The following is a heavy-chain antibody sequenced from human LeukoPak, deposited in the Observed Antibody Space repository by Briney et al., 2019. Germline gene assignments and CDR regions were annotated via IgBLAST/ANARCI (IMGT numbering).Heavy chain of an antibody. CDR1: GGAISGYY. J-gene: IGHJ4*02. CDR2: IHYSGST. D-gene: IGHD2-15*01. V-gene: IGHV4-59*08. Sequence: SETLSLTCTVSGGAISGYYWNWIRPPPGKGMEWIGHIHYSGSTNYNPSLKSRVTISVDTSKNQFSLKLSSVTAADTAVYYCARLGYCSGGRCLNDYWGQGTLVTVSS. CDR3: ARLGYCSGGRCLNDY.